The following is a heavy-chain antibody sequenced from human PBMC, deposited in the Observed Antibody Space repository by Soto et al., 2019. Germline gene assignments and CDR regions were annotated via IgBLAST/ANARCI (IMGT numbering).Heavy chain of an antibody. CDR2: IWYDGSNK. V-gene: IGHV3-33*01. D-gene: IGHD6-13*01. Sequence: QVQLVESGGGVVQPGRSLRLSCAASGFTFSSYGMHWVRQAPGKGLEWVAVIWYDGSNKYYADSVKGRFTISRDNSKNTLYLQMNSLRAEDTAVYYCARDPIWQQLVHGYYFDYWGQGTLVTVSS. CDR3: ARDPIWQQLVHGYYFDY. CDR1: GFTFSSYG. J-gene: IGHJ4*02.